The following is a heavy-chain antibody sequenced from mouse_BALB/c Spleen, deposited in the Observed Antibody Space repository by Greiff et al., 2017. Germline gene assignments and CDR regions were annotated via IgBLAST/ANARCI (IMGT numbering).Heavy chain of an antibody. D-gene: IGHD1-2*01. CDR2: IYPGNGDT. Sequence: QVQLQQPGAELVKPGASVKMSCKASGYTFTSYNMHWVKQTPGQGLEWIGAIYPGNGDTSYNQKFKGKATLTADKSSSTAYMQLSSLTSEDSAVYYCAETGYYGSDYWGQGTTLTVAS. J-gene: IGHJ2*01. CDR3: AETGYYGSDY. CDR1: GYTFTSYN. V-gene: IGHV1-12*01.